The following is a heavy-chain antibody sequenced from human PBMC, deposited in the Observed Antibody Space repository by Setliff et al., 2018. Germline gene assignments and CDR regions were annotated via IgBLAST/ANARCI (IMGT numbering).Heavy chain of an antibody. CDR2: IFYGGST. D-gene: IGHD3-3*01. Sequence: LSLTCTVSGASISSSSYYWAWIRQPPGRGLELIGSIFYGGSTYYNPSLKSRVTISIDASKNQFSLKLDSVAAADTAVYYCARTDDYYNFYAYWGQGTLVTVSS. J-gene: IGHJ4*02. CDR3: ARTDDYYNFYAY. V-gene: IGHV4-39*07. CDR1: GASISSSSYY.